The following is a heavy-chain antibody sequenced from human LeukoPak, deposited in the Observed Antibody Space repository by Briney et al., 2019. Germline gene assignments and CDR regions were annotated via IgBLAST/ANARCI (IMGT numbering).Heavy chain of an antibody. J-gene: IGHJ4*02. CDR1: GYTFTTYS. V-gene: IGHV1-18*01. Sequence: ASVKVSCKASGYTFTTYSINWVRQAPGQGLEWMGWISAYNGNTKYAQKVQGRVTMTTDTSTSTAYMELRSLRSDDTAVYYCARGLGGSGSYLLTFDYWGQGTLVTVSS. CDR2: ISAYNGNT. CDR3: ARGLGGSGSYLLTFDY. D-gene: IGHD1-26*01.